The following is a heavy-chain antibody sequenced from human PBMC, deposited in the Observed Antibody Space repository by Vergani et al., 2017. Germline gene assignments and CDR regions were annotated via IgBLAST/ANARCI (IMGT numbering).Heavy chain of an antibody. V-gene: IGHV3-21*01. D-gene: IGHD3-22*01. CDR3: ARGTRSSXYYDSSGYYYRENVFDY. CDR1: GFTFSSYS. CDR2: ISSSSSYI. Sequence: EVQLVESGGGLVKPGGSLRLSCAASGFTFSSYSMNWVRQAPGKGLEWVSSISSSSSYIYYADSVKGRFTISRDNAKNSLYLQMNSLRAEDTAVYYCARGTRSSXYYDSSGYYYRENVFDYWGQGTLVTVSS. J-gene: IGHJ4*02.